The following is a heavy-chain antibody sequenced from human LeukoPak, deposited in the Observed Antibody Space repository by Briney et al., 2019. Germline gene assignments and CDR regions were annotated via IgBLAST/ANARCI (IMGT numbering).Heavy chain of an antibody. CDR3: AKGAYGDYREDNWFDP. V-gene: IGHV3-23*01. CDR2: ISGSGGST. CDR1: GFTFSSYA. Sequence: PGGSLRLSCAASGFTFSSYAMSWVRQAPGKGLEWVSAISGSGGSTYYADSVKGRFTISRDNSKNTLYLQMNSLRAEDTAVYYCAKGAYGDYREDNWFDPWGQGTLVTVSS. D-gene: IGHD4-17*01. J-gene: IGHJ5*02.